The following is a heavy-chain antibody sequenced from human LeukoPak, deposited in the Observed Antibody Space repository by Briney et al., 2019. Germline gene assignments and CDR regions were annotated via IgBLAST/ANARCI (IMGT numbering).Heavy chain of an antibody. V-gene: IGHV3-48*03. CDR1: GFTFSSYE. D-gene: IGHD1-20*01. Sequence: GGSLRLSCAASGFTFSSYEMNWVRQAPGKGLEWVSYISSSGSTIYYVDSVKGRFTISRDNAKNSLYLQMNSLRAEDTAVYYCARAMITGFDYWGQGTLVTVSS. CDR3: ARAMITGFDY. CDR2: ISSSGSTI. J-gene: IGHJ4*02.